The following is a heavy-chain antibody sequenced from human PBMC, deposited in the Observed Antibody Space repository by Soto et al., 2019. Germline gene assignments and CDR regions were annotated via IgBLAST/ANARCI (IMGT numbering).Heavy chain of an antibody. CDR3: AKGAAVTNSYYYYGMDV. CDR1: GFTFSSYA. J-gene: IGHJ6*02. D-gene: IGHD4-17*01. V-gene: IGHV3-23*01. Sequence: EVQLLESGGGLVQPGGSLRLSCAASGFTFSSYAMSWVRQAPGKGLEWVSAISGSGGSTYYADSVKGRFTISRDNSKNTPYLQMNSLRAEDTAVYYCAKGAAVTNSYYYYGMDVWGQGTTVTVSS. CDR2: ISGSGGST.